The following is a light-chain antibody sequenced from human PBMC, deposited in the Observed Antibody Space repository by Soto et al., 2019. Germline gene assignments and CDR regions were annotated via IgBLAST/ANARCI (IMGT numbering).Light chain of an antibody. CDR1: QRIGTW. CDR3: QQTNSFSFT. J-gene: IGKJ3*01. Sequence: DIQMTQSPSSVSASVGDRVTITCRASQRIGTWLAWYQQKPGKAPKLLIYGASSLQSGIPSRFSGSGSGTDFALTISSLQPEDFATYYCQQTNSFSFTFGPGTKVHIK. CDR2: GAS. V-gene: IGKV1-12*01.